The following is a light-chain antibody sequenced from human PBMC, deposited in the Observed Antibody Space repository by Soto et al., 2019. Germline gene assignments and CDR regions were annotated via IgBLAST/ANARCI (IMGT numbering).Light chain of an antibody. J-gene: IGKJ3*01. CDR1: QSISSY. V-gene: IGKV1-39*01. CDR3: QQSYTLFT. Sequence: DIQMTHYPSSLSASVGDRVTITCRASQSISSYLNWYQQKPGKAPKLLIYAASSLQSGVPSRFSGSGSGTDFTLTISSLQPEDFATYYCQQSYTLFTFGPGTKVDIK. CDR2: AAS.